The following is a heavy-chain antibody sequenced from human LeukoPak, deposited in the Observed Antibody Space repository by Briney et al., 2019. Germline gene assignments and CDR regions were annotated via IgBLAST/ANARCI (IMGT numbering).Heavy chain of an antibody. CDR1: GFTFSSYS. V-gene: IGHV3-48*01. CDR3: AKGDLRWEQLYDAFDV. J-gene: IGHJ3*01. D-gene: IGHD1-26*01. CDR2: ISSSSTI. Sequence: KPGGSLRLSCAASGFTFSSYSMNWVRQAPGKGLEWVSYISSSSTIYYADSVKGRFTISRDNAKNSLYLQMNSLRAEDTAVYYCAKGDLRWEQLYDAFDVWGQGTMVTVSS.